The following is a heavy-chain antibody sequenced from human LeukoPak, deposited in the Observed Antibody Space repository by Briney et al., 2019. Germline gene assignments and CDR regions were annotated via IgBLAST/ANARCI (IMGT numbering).Heavy chain of an antibody. D-gene: IGHD6-13*01. CDR1: GGSISSYY. CDR3: ARERGSSWDDAFDI. CDR2: IYTSGST. J-gene: IGHJ3*02. Sequence: PSETLSLTCTVSGGSISSYYWSWIRQPAGKGLEWIGRIYTSGSTNYNPSLKSRVTMSVDTSKNQFSLKLSSVTAADTAVYYCARERGSSWDDAFDIWGQGQWSPSLQ. V-gene: IGHV4-4*07.